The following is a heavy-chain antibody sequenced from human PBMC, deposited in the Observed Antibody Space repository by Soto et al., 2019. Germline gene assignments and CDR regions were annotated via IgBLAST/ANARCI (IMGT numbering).Heavy chain of an antibody. V-gene: IGHV2-5*02. CDR1: GFSLTTSGVG. Sequence: QITLKESGPTLVKPTQHLTLTCTFSGFSLTTSGVGVGWIRQPPGKALEWLALIYWDDDKRYSPSLKSRLTSTKDTSKTQVFITMTYVDPTDTATYFCAHRTTTVTWWFDPWGQGTLVTVSS. D-gene: IGHD4-17*01. CDR3: AHRTTTVTWWFDP. CDR2: IYWDDDK. J-gene: IGHJ5*02.